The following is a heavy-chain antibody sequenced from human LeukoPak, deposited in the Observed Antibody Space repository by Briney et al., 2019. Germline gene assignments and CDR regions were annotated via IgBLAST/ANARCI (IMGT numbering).Heavy chain of an antibody. CDR1: GFTFGDYS. Sequence: GGSLRLSCTASGFTFGDYSMNRVRQAPGKGLEWVGFIRSKAYGGTTEYAASVKGRFTISRDDSKSIAYLQMNSLKTEDTAVYYCTRGRRATHDYWGQGTLVTVSS. V-gene: IGHV3-49*04. CDR3: TRGRRATHDY. J-gene: IGHJ4*02. CDR2: IRSKAYGGTT. D-gene: IGHD1-26*01.